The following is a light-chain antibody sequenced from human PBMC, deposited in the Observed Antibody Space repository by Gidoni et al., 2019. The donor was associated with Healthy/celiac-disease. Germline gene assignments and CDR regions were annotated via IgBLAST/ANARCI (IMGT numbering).Light chain of an antibody. CDR3: QQRSNWPPLWT. CDR2: DAS. V-gene: IGKV3-11*01. Sequence: EIVLTQSPATLSLSPGERATLSCRASQSVSSYLTWYQQKPGQAPRLLIYDASNRATGLPARFSGSGCGTDFSLTISSLVPEDFSVYYCQQRSNWPPLWTFXQXTKVEIK. CDR1: QSVSSY. J-gene: IGKJ1*01.